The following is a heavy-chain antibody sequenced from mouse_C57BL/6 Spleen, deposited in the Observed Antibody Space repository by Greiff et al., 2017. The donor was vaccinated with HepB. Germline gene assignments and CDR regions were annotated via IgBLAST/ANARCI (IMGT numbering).Heavy chain of an antibody. CDR3: ARSGYDGYAMDY. D-gene: IGHD2-3*01. CDR2: IYPGDGDT. CDR1: GYAFSSSW. Sequence: VKLQESGPELVKPGASVKISCKASGYAFSSSWMNWVKQRPGKGLEWIGRIYPGDGDTNYNGKFKGKATLTADKSSSTAYMQLSSLTSEDSAVYFCARSGYDGYAMDYWGQGTSVTVSS. V-gene: IGHV1-82*01. J-gene: IGHJ4*01.